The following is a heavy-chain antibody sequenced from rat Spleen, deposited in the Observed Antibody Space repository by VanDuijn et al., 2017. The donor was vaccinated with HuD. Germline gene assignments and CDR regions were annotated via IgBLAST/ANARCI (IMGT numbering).Heavy chain of an antibody. Sequence: QVQLKESGTGLVQPSQTLSLTCTVSGFSLTSYNVPWVRQPTGKGLEWMGVIWTGGSTDYNSALKSRLSISRDTSKSQVFLKMNSLQSEDTTTYYCSRAPGNGYVMDAWGQGASVTVSS. D-gene: IGHD5-1*01. V-gene: IGHV2-30*01. CDR2: IWTGGST. CDR1: GFSLTSYN. CDR3: SRAPGNGYVMDA. J-gene: IGHJ4*01.